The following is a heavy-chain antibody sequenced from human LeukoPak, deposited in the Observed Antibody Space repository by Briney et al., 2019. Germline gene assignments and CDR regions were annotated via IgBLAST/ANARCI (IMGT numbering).Heavy chain of an antibody. CDR2: ISAYNGNT. CDR3: ARDSTMVRGVIITFDP. CDR1: GYTFTSYG. D-gene: IGHD3-10*01. V-gene: IGHV1-18*01. Sequence: ASVKVSCKASGYTFTSYGISWVRQAPGQGLEWMGWISAYNGNTNYAQKLQGRVTMTTDTSTSTAYMELRSLRSDDTAVYYCARDSTMVRGVIITFDPWGQGTLVTVSS. J-gene: IGHJ5*02.